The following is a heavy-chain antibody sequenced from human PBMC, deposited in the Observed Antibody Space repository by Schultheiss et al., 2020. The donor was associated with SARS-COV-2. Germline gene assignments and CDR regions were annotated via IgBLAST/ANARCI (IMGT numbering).Heavy chain of an antibody. CDR2: ISGSGGST. V-gene: IGHV3-23*01. Sequence: GGSLRLSCAASGFTFSSYAMSWVRQAPGKGLEWVSAISGSGGSTYYADSVKGRFTISRDNSKNTLYLQMSSLRAEDTAVYYCARDRDYGDHWGYWGQGTLVTVSS. D-gene: IGHD4-17*01. CDR3: ARDRDYGDHWGY. CDR1: GFTFSSYA. J-gene: IGHJ4*02.